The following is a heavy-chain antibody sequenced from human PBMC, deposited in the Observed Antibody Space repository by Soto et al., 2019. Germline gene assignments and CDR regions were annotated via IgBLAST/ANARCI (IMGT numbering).Heavy chain of an antibody. CDR2: ISSSGST. D-gene: IGHD1-26*01. J-gene: IGHJ5*02. CDR3: ARVWENWFDP. V-gene: IGHV4-31*03. CDR1: GGSISNDGYY. Sequence: QVQLQESGPGLVKPSQTLSLTCSVSGGSISNDGYYWGWIRQYPGKGLEWIGYISSSGSTYFNPSLKSRLTISLDPSKNQFTLKVTSVTAADTAVYYCARVWENWFDPWGQGTLVTVSS.